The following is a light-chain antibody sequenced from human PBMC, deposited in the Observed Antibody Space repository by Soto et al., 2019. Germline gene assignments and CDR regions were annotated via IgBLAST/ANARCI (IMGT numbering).Light chain of an antibody. Sequence: ETLMTQSPATLSASPGERATLSCRASQSINNNLAWYQQKLGKAPRVLIYGASTRATGVPARFTGSGSGTEFFITITSLLSEDSAVYYCQEYNTWPWTFGQGTKVEFK. CDR3: QEYNTWPWT. J-gene: IGKJ1*01. V-gene: IGKV3-15*01. CDR2: GAS. CDR1: QSINNN.